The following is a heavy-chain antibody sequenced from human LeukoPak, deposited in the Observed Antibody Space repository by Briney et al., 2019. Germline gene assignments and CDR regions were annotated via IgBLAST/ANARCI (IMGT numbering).Heavy chain of an antibody. D-gene: IGHD4-23*01. V-gene: IGHV1-18*01. CDR1: GYTFTSYG. J-gene: IGHJ4*02. Sequence: PGASVKVSCKASGYTFTSYGFSWVRQAPGQGLEWMGWISAYNGNTNYAQKLQGRVTITTDTSTSTAYMELRSLRSDDTAVYYCARQGYGGHSQGAADYWGQGTLVTVSS. CDR2: ISAYNGNT. CDR3: ARQGYGGHSQGAADY.